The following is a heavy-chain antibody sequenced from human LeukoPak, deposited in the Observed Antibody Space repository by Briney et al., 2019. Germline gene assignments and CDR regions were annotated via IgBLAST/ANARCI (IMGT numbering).Heavy chain of an antibody. CDR1: GDSVSGYY. V-gene: IGHV4-4*09. CDR2: FYTSANT. J-gene: IGHJ6*03. CDR3: ARGLRDEERHYGYYYMDV. Sequence: SETLSLTCTVSGDSVSGYYGSWIRQPPGKGLEWIGYFYTSANTNYNPSLKSRVTMSVDTSKNQFSLELSSVTAADTAVYYCARGLRDEERHYGYYYMDVWGKGTTVTVSS. D-gene: IGHD3-22*01.